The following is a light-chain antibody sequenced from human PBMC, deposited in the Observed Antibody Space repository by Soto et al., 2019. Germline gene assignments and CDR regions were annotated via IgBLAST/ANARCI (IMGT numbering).Light chain of an antibody. J-gene: IGKJ3*01. CDR3: QQYNNWPFT. Sequence: EIVMTQSPATLSVSPGERATLSCRASQSVSSNLAWYQQKPGQAPRLLIYGASTRATVIPARFSGSGSGTEFTLTISSLQSGDFAVYYCQQYNNWPFTFGPETKVDIK. V-gene: IGKV3-15*01. CDR2: GAS. CDR1: QSVSSN.